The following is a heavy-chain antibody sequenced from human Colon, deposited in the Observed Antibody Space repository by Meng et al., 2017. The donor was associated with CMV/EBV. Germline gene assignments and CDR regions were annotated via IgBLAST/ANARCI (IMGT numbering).Heavy chain of an antibody. CDR3: ARLLSGGWERGLGDY. D-gene: IGHD2-15*01. Sequence: SGYVFNVYYIHWVRQARGQGLEWMGWMNPNSGETNYAQKFQDRVTLTRDTSTGTAFMELTSLRSDDTAVYYCARLLSGGWERGLGDYWGQGTLVTVSS. CDR2: MNPNSGET. CDR1: GYVFNVYY. V-gene: IGHV1-2*02. J-gene: IGHJ4*02.